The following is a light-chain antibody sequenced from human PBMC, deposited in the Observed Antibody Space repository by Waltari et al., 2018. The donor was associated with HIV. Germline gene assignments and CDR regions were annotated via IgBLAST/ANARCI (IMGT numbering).Light chain of an antibody. CDR1: QSVSSY. CDR2: DAS. J-gene: IGKJ4*01. CDR3: QQRSNWPPFT. Sequence: EIVLTQFPATLSLSPGERATLSCRASQSVSSYLAWYQQKPGQAPRLLIYDASNRATGIPARFSGSGSGTDFTLTISSLEPEDFAVYYCQQRSNWPPFTFGGGTKVEIK. V-gene: IGKV3-11*01.